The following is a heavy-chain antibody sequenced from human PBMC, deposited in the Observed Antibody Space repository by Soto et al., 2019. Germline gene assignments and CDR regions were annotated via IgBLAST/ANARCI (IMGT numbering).Heavy chain of an antibody. J-gene: IGHJ4*02. CDR2: IYYSGYT. Sequence: QVQLQESGPGLVKPSETLSLTCTVSGGSISSYYWSWIRQPPGKGLEWIGCIYYSGYTNYNPSLKSRVTISVDTSKNQFSLKLSSVTAADTAVYYCARRRGTHRPYFDYWGQGTLVTVSS. CDR1: GGSISSYY. D-gene: IGHD3-16*02. V-gene: IGHV4-59*08. CDR3: ARRRGTHRPYFDY.